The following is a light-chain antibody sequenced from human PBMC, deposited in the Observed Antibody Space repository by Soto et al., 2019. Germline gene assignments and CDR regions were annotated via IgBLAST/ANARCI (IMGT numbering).Light chain of an antibody. V-gene: IGKV1-39*01. CDR3: QQSYSTSVT. J-gene: IGKJ1*01. CDR2: AAS. Sequence: DIQMTQSPSTLSASVGDRVTITCRASKNINTWVAWYQQKPGKAPKLLIYAASSLQSGVPSRFSGSGSGTDFTLTISSLQPEDFATYYCQQSYSTSVTFGQGTKVDIK. CDR1: KNINTW.